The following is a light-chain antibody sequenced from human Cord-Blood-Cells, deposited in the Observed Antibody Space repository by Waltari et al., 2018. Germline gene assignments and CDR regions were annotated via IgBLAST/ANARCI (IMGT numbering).Light chain of an antibody. J-gene: IGKJ1*01. CDR1: QGISNY. Sequence: DIQMTQSPSAMSASVGDRVTITCRARQGISNYLAWFQQKTGKVPKRLIYVASSLQSGVPSRFSGSGSGTEFTLTISSLQPEDFATYYCLQHNSYPTFGQGTKVEIK. CDR2: VAS. CDR3: LQHNSYPT. V-gene: IGKV1-17*03.